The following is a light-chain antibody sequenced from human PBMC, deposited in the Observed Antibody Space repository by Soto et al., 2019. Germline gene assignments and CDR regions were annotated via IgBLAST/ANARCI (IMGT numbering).Light chain of an antibody. CDR3: ATWDRSLSVGE. CDR2: DND. V-gene: IGLV1-51*01. Sequence: QSVLTQPPSVSASPGQKVTISCSGSSSNIGNNYVFWYQQLPATAPKLLIYDNDKRPSGIPDRFSGAKSGTSATLGITGLQTGDEADYYCATWDRSLSVGEFGGGTQLTVL. J-gene: IGLJ2*01. CDR1: SSNIGNNY.